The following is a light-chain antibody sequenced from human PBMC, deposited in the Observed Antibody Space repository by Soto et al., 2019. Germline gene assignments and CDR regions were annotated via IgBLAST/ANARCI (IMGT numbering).Light chain of an antibody. CDR2: KAS. CDR1: QSISSW. V-gene: IGKV1-5*03. CDR3: QQYNSYPLT. Sequence: DIQMTQSPSTLSASVGDRVTITCRASQSISSWLAWYQQKPGKAPNLLIYKASSLESGVPSRFSGSGSGTEFTLTISSLQPDDFATYDCQQYNSYPLTFGGGTQVEIK. J-gene: IGKJ4*01.